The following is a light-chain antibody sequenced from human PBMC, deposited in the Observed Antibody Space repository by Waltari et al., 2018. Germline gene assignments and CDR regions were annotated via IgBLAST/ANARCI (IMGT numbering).Light chain of an antibody. CDR3: SSYTDSRTWV. CDR1: IRDIGAYHL. Sequence: QSALTQPASVSGSPGQSITISCTGTIRDIGAYHLVPWYKQHPGEAPKLFIFVVSDRPSGVSNRFSGSKSGNRASLTISGLQAEDEADYYCSSYTDSRTWVFGGGTRLTVL. CDR2: VVS. J-gene: IGLJ3*02. V-gene: IGLV2-14*01.